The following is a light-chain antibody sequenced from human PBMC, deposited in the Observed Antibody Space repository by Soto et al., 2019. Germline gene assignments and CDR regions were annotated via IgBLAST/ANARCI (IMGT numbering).Light chain of an antibody. CDR2: DVS. Sequence: QLVLTQPASVSGSPGQSITISCTGTSSDVGGYNYVSWYQQHPGKAPKLMIYDVSNRPSGVSNRFSGSKSGNTASLTISGLLAEDEADYYCSSYTSSSTLAFGGGTKLTVL. V-gene: IGLV2-14*01. CDR1: SSDVGGYNY. CDR3: SSYTSSSTLA. J-gene: IGLJ2*01.